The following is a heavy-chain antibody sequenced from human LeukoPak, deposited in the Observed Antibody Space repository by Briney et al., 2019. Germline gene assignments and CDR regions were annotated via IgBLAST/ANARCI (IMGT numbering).Heavy chain of an antibody. Sequence: GGSLRLSCAASGFTFSSYSLNWVRQAPGKGLEWVSSISSSSSYIYYADSVKGRFTISRDNAKNSLYLQMNSLRAEDTAVYYCAARKLLKAFDIWGQGTMVTVSS. V-gene: IGHV3-21*01. CDR3: AARKLLKAFDI. D-gene: IGHD2-15*01. CDR2: ISSSSSYI. J-gene: IGHJ3*02. CDR1: GFTFSSYS.